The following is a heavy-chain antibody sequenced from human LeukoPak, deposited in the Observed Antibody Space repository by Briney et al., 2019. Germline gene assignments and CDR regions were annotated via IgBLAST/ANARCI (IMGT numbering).Heavy chain of an antibody. D-gene: IGHD3-22*01. CDR1: GFTFDDYA. Sequence: PGGSLRLFCAASGFTFDDYAMHWVRHAPGKGLEWVSGISWNSGSIGYADSVKGRFTISRDNAKNSLYLQMNSLRAEDTALYYCAKANYYDSIYYFDYWGQGTLVTVSS. V-gene: IGHV3-9*01. CDR2: ISWNSGSI. J-gene: IGHJ4*02. CDR3: AKANYYDSIYYFDY.